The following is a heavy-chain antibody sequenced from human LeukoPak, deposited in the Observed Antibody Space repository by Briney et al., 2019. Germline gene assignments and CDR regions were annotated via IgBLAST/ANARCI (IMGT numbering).Heavy chain of an antibody. J-gene: IGHJ4*02. Sequence: GGSLRLSCVASQFTFSSYAMSWVRQAPGKGLEWVSTISDRGDNTHHADSVKGRFTISRDNSKNTLHLQMNSLRAEDTAVYYCAKVRGVRALPYYFDYWGQGTLVTVSS. CDR1: QFTFSSYA. CDR3: AKVRGVRALPYYFDY. D-gene: IGHD3-10*01. V-gene: IGHV3-23*01. CDR2: ISDRGDNT.